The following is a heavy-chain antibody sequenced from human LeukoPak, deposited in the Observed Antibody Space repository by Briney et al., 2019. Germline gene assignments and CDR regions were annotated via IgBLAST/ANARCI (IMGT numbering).Heavy chain of an antibody. Sequence: SETLSLTCTVSGVSLSSYYWSWIRQPPGKRLEWIGSIYSSGSTNYNPSLKSRVTMSIDTSKNQFSLRLNSVTAANTAVYYCARVYLGGGAQSDYWGQGALVTVSS. V-gene: IGHV4-59*01. CDR2: IYSSGST. J-gene: IGHJ4*02. CDR3: ARVYLGGGAQSDY. CDR1: GVSLSSYY. D-gene: IGHD2-21*01.